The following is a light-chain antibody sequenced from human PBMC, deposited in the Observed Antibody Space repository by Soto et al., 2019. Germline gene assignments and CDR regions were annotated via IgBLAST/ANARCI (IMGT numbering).Light chain of an antibody. CDR1: ISNIGTNY. CDR3: AAWDDTVRSYV. V-gene: IGLV1-47*01. Sequence: QSVLTQPPSVSGTPGQRVTISCSGGISNIGTNYVHWFQQLPGTAPKVLSNRDNQRPSGVPDRFSGSKSGTSASLAISGLQSEDEAESYCAAWDDTVRSYVFGTGTKVTVL. J-gene: IGLJ1*01. CDR2: RDN.